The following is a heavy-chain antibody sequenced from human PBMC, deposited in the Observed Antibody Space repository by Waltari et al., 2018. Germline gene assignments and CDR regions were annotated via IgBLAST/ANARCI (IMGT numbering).Heavy chain of an antibody. V-gene: IGHV3-23*04. CDR2: ISGSGGST. D-gene: IGHD1-7*01. CDR3: ASLGVVGTTQPDY. Sequence: EVQLVESGGGLVQPGGSLRLSCAASGFTFSSYAMSWVRRAPGKGLEWVSAISGSGGSTYYADSVKGRFTISRDNSKNTLYLQMNSLRAEDTAVYYCASLGVVGTTQPDYWGQGTLVTVSS. J-gene: IGHJ4*02. CDR1: GFTFSSYA.